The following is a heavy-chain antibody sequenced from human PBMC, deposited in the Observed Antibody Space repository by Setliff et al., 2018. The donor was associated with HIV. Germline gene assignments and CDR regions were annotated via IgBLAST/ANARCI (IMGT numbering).Heavy chain of an antibody. D-gene: IGHD2-2*01. CDR2: INPNSGGT. Sequence: VASVKVSCKPSGYSFTNHYMHWVRQAPGQGLEWMGWINPNSGGTTYAQKFQGRVTMTRDTSISTAYMEVSRLRPDDTAVYYCARDHCSSSGCYEYSYYGMDVWGQGTTVTVSS. CDR3: ARDHCSSSGCYEYSYYGMDV. CDR1: GYSFTNHY. J-gene: IGHJ6*02. V-gene: IGHV1-2*02.